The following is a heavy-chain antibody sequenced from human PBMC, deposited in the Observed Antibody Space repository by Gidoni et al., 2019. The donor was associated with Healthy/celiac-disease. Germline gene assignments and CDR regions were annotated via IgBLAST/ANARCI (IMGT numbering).Heavy chain of an antibody. CDR1: GYTFTRYD. CDR3: ARGPYSSGTAYYYYGMDV. D-gene: IGHD6-19*01. Sequence: QVQLVQSGAEVKKPGASVKVSCKASGYTFTRYDLNWVRQATGQGLEWMGWMNPNSGNTGYAKKFQGRVTMTRNTSISTAYMELSSLRSEDTAVYYCARGPYSSGTAYYYYGMDVWGQGTTVTVSS. J-gene: IGHJ6*02. V-gene: IGHV1-8*01. CDR2: MNPNSGNT.